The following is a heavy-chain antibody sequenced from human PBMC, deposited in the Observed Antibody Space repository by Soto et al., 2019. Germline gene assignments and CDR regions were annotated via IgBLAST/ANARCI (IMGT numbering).Heavy chain of an antibody. Sequence: PGGSLRLSCTASGLTFSTFAMSWVRQSPGKGLEWVSSISSSSSYIYYADSVKGRFTISRDNTKNSLYLQMNSLRAEDTAVYYCARDLKTGYSSGWSPYWGQGTLVTVSS. CDR3: ARDLKTGYSSGWSPY. CDR1: GLTFSTFA. V-gene: IGHV3-21*01. CDR2: ISSSSSYI. D-gene: IGHD6-19*01. J-gene: IGHJ4*02.